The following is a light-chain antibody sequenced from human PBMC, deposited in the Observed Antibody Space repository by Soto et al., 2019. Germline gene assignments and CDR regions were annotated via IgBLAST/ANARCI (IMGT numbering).Light chain of an antibody. CDR2: LNSAGSH. CDR1: SGHSSYA. J-gene: IGLJ7*01. V-gene: IGLV4-69*01. Sequence: QSVLTHSPSASASLGASVKLTCTLSSGHSSYAIAWHQQQPEKGPRYLMKLNSAGSHSKGDGIPDRFSGSSSGAERYLTISGLQSEDEADYYCQTWGTGIAVFGGGTQLTVL. CDR3: QTWGTGIAV.